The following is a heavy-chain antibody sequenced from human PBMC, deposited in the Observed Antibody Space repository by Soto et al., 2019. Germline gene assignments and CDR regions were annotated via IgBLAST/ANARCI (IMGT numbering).Heavy chain of an antibody. D-gene: IGHD3-10*01. CDR1: GGSISSAAYC. J-gene: IGHJ5*01. CDR3: ARDRGLWFGNLFPHGWFDS. CDR2: IYDGGTT. V-gene: IGHV4-30-4*02. Sequence: SETLSLTCTVSGGSISSAAYCWSWIRQSPDKGLEWIGHIYDGGTTYSSPSLKGRVTISVDTSKNHFSLKLNSVTAADTAVYYCARDRGLWFGNLFPHGWFDSWGQGILVTVS.